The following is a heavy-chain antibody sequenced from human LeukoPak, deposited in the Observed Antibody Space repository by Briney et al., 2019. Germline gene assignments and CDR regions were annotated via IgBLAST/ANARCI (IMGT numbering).Heavy chain of an antibody. CDR2: INHSGST. CDR3: ARRRDSSGYRPYYYYYYYMDV. D-gene: IGHD3-22*01. V-gene: IGHV4-34*01. J-gene: IGHJ6*03. CDR1: GGSFSGYY. Sequence: SETLSLTCAVYGGSFSGYYWSWIRQPPGKGLEWIGEINHSGSTNYNPSLKSRVTISVDTSKNQFSLKLGSVTAADTAVYYCARRRDSSGYRPYYYYYYYMDVWGKGTTVTISS.